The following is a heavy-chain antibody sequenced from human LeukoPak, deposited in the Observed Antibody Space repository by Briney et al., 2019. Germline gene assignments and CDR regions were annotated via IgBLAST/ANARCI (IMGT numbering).Heavy chain of an antibody. CDR1: GGSINSYY. D-gene: IGHD4-17*01. Sequence: KPSETLSLTCTVSGGSINSYYWSWIRQPPGKELEWIGNIYYSGDTNYNPSLKSRVTISVDTSKNQFSLKLCSVTAPDTAVYYCARSGAVTHNVFDNWGQGTLVTVSS. CDR3: ARSGAVTHNVFDN. CDR2: IYYSGDT. J-gene: IGHJ4*02. V-gene: IGHV4-59*01.